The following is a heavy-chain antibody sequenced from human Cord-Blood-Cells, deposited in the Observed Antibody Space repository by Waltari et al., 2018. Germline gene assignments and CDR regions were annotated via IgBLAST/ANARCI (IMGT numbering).Heavy chain of an antibody. D-gene: IGHD1-26*01. CDR2: INPNSGGT. J-gene: IGHJ4*02. V-gene: IGHV1-2*02. Sequence: QVQLVQSGAEVKKPGASVKVSCKASGYTFTGYYMHWVRQAPGQGLEWMGWINPNSGGTNYAQKLQGRVTMTRDTSISAAYMELSRLRSDDTAVYYCAREYGGSYYFDYWGQGTLVTVSS. CDR3: AREYGGSYYFDY. CDR1: GYTFTGYY.